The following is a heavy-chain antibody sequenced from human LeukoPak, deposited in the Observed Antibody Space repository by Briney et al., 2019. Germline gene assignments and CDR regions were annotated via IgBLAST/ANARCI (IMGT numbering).Heavy chain of an antibody. CDR3: ARTSSSGLIGGYYFDY. CDR2: IHHSGST. V-gene: IGHV4-38-2*02. Sequence: SETLSLTCTVSGYFISSGYYWGWIRQPPGKGLQWIGSIHHSGSTYYNPSLKSRVTISVDTSKNQFSLKLSSVTAADTAVYYCARTSSSGLIGGYYFDYWGQGTLVTVSS. D-gene: IGHD6-19*01. J-gene: IGHJ4*02. CDR1: GYFISSGYY.